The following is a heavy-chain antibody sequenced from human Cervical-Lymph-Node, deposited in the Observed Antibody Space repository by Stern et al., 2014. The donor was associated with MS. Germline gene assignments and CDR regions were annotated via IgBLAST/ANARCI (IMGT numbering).Heavy chain of an antibody. V-gene: IGHV1-69*01. CDR1: GGTFSSDV. Sequence: MQLVESGAEVRKPGSSVKVSCKASGGTFSSDVFKWVRQAPGQGLEWLGGIIPACGTTSYAQRFQGRVTITADESTSTAYLKLSNLRSEDTAVYYCATTFRWGQGTLVSVSS. D-gene: IGHD3-16*01. CDR2: IIPACGTT. CDR3: ATTFR. J-gene: IGHJ4*02.